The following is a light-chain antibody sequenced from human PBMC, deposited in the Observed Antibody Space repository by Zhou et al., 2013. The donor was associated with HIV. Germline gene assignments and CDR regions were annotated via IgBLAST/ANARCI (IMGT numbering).Light chain of an antibody. CDR2: GAS. Sequence: EIMLTQSPGTLSLSPGVRATLSCRASQSVTSSYLAWYQQKPGQAPRLLIYGASSRATGIPDRISGSGSGTDFTLTISRLEPEDFAVYYCQQYGSLRYSFGQGTKLEIK. J-gene: IGKJ2*03. V-gene: IGKV3-20*01. CDR1: QSVTSSY. CDR3: QQYGSLRYS.